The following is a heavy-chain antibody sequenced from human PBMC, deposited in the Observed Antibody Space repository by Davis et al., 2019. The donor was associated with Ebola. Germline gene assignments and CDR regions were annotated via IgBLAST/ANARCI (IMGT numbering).Heavy chain of an antibody. CDR3: AREYGDYDTYFDY. Sequence: SVKVSCKASGYTFTSYGISWVRQAPGQGLEWMGGIIPIFGTANYAQKFQGRVTITADESTSTAYMELSSLRSEDTAVYYCAREYGDYDTYFDYWGQGTLVTVSS. V-gene: IGHV1-69*13. CDR1: GYTFTSYG. CDR2: IIPIFGTA. D-gene: IGHD4-17*01. J-gene: IGHJ4*02.